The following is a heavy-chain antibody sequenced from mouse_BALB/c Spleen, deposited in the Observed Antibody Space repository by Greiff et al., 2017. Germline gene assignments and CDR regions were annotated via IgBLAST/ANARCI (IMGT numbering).Heavy chain of an antibody. CDR1: GFTFSSYT. CDR3: ARHEGLRLRFDY. Sequence: DVQLVESGGGLVQPGASLKLSCAASGFTFSSYTMSWVRQTPEKRLEWVAYISTGGGSTYYPDTVKGRFTISRDNAKNTLYLQMSSLTSEDTAIYYCARHEGLRLRFDYWGQGTTRTVSS. D-gene: IGHD1-2*01. CDR2: ISTGGGST. J-gene: IGHJ2*01. V-gene: IGHV5-12-2*01.